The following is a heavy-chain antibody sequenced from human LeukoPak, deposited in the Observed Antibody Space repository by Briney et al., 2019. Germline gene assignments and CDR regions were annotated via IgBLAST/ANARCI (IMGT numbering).Heavy chain of an antibody. J-gene: IGHJ5*02. D-gene: IGHD6-13*01. CDR3: ARELRIAAAGTKKWFDP. V-gene: IGHV4-39*07. Sequence: SETLSLTCTVSGGSISSSSHYWGWIRQPPGKGLEWIGSIYYSGSTYYNPSLKSRVTISVDTSKNQFSLKLSSVTAADTAVYYCARELRIAAAGTKKWFDPWGQGTLVTVSS. CDR1: GGSISSSSHY. CDR2: IYYSGST.